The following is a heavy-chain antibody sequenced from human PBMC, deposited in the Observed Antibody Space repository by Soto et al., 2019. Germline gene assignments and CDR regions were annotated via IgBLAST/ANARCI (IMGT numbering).Heavy chain of an antibody. CDR2: VNPIVSMS. CDR3: ASSYGSGYRAFDY. Sequence: QVQLVQSGAEVKRPGSSVKVSCKASGDTFNFYSINWVRQAPGLGLEWMGRVNPIVSMSNYAQKFQGRVTMTADKSTRTVDMELSSLRSEDTAIYYCASSYGSGYRAFDYWGQGALVTVSS. D-gene: IGHD3-10*01. CDR1: GDTFNFYS. J-gene: IGHJ4*02. V-gene: IGHV1-69*02.